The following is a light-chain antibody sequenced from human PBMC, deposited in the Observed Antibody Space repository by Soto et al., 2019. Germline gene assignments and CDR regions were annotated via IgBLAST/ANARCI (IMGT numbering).Light chain of an antibody. CDR1: NSDVGRYNS. CDR3: CSYAGSYTLA. CDR2: AVR. J-gene: IGLJ2*01. Sequence: QSVLTQPHSVSGSPGQSVTISCTGTNSDVGRYNSVSWYQQLPGKAPQLIISAVRQRPSGVPDRFSGSKSGNTASLTISGLQAEDEADYYCCSYAGSYTLAFGGGTKLTVL. V-gene: IGLV2-11*01.